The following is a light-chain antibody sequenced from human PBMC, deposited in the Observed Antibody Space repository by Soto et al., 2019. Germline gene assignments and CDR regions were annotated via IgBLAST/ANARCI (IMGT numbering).Light chain of an antibody. CDR3: QQYGSSPLT. Sequence: EIVLTQSPGTLSLSPGERATLSCRASQSVSSSYLAWYQQKPGQATRLLIYAASSSATGIPDRFSGSGSGTDFTLTISRLEPEDFAVYYCQQYGSSPLTFGGGTKVEIK. CDR1: QSVSSSY. V-gene: IGKV3-20*01. J-gene: IGKJ4*01. CDR2: AAS.